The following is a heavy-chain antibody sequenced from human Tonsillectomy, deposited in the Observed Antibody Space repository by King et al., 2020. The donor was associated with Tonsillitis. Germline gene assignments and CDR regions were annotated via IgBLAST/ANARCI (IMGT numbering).Heavy chain of an antibody. CDR1: GFTFSSYW. CDR2: INSDGSST. D-gene: IGHD3-3*01. Sequence: VQLVESGGGLVQPGGSLRLSCAASGFTFSSYWMHWVRQAPGKGLVWVSRINSDGSSTSYADPVKGRFTISRDNAKNTLYLQMNSLRAEDTAVYYCARVSTIFGVVKPFDPWGQGTLVTVSS. J-gene: IGHJ5*02. V-gene: IGHV3-74*01. CDR3: ARVSTIFGVVKPFDP.